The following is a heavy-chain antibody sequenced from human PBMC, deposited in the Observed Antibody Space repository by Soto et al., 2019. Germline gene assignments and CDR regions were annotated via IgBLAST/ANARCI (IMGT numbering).Heavy chain of an antibody. CDR1: GGSISSGGYY. CDR3: ARAIGSLALNWFDP. Sequence: PSETLSLTCTVSGGSISSGGYYWSWIRQHPGKGLEWIGYIYYSGSTYYNPSLKSRVTISVDTSKNQFSLKLSSVTAADTAVYYCARAIGSLALNWFDPWGQGTLVTVSS. D-gene: IGHD3-10*01. V-gene: IGHV4-31*03. J-gene: IGHJ5*02. CDR2: IYYSGST.